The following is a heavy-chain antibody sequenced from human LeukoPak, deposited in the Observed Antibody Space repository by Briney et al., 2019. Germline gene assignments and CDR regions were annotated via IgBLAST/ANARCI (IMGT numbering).Heavy chain of an antibody. Sequence: ASVKVSRKASGYTFTSYGISWVRQAPGQGLEWMGWISAYNGNTNYAQKIQGRVTMTTDTSTSTAYMELRSLRSDDTAVYYFAKDILEYSSSSELRYWGQGTLVTVSS. CDR2: ISAYNGNT. CDR1: GYTFTSYG. CDR3: AKDILEYSSSSELRY. D-gene: IGHD6-6*01. V-gene: IGHV1-18*01. J-gene: IGHJ4*02.